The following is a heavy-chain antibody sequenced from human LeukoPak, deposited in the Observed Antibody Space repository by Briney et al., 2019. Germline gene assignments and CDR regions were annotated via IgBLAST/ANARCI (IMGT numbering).Heavy chain of an antibody. Sequence: GGSLRLSCAASGFTFSTYTMNWVRQAPGKGLEWVSSISSSSSYIYYADSVKGRFTISRDNAKNSLYLQMNSLRAEDTAVYYCARRVGYYGSGRMGYWGQGTLVTVSS. D-gene: IGHD3-10*01. CDR1: GFTFSTYT. CDR2: ISSSSSYI. J-gene: IGHJ4*02. V-gene: IGHV3-21*01. CDR3: ARRVGYYGSGRMGY.